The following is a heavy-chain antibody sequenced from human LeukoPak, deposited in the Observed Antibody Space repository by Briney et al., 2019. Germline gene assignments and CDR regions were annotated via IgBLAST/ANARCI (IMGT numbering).Heavy chain of an antibody. Sequence: SETLSLTCTVSGASISNTGYYWGWIRQPPGKGLEWIGNIYHSGSTYYSPSLKSRVTLSMDTSKNQFSLKLSSVTAADTAVYYCAGLLNGGASHWFDPWGQGTLVTVSS. D-gene: IGHD7-27*01. V-gene: IGHV4-39*01. CDR2: IYHSGST. CDR1: GASISNTGYY. CDR3: AGLLNGGASHWFDP. J-gene: IGHJ5*02.